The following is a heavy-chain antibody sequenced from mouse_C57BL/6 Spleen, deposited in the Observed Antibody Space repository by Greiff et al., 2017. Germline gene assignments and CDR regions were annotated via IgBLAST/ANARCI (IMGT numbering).Heavy chain of an antibody. CDR1: GYTFTSYW. CDR3: ARYDYDGAD. Sequence: QVQLQQPGAELVMPGASVKLSCKASGYTFTSYWMHWVKQRPGQGLEWIGEIDPSDSYTNYNQKFKGKSTLTVDKSSSTAYMQLSSLTSEDSAVYYCARYDYDGADWGQGTMVTVSA. D-gene: IGHD2-4*01. V-gene: IGHV1-69*01. J-gene: IGHJ3*01. CDR2: IDPSDSYT.